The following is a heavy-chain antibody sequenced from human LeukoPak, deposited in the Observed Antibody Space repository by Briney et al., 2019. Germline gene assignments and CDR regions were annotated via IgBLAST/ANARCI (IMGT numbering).Heavy chain of an antibody. D-gene: IGHD6-6*01. CDR1: GFTFSSYS. CDR3: ATDTSSSPLSPLDY. Sequence: PGGSLRLSCAASGFTFSSYSMNWVRQAPGKGLEWVSSISSSSSYIYYADSVKGRFTISRDNSKNTLYLQMNSLRAEDTAVYYCATDTSSSPLSPLDYWGQGTLVTVSS. CDR2: ISSSSSYI. J-gene: IGHJ4*02. V-gene: IGHV3-21*01.